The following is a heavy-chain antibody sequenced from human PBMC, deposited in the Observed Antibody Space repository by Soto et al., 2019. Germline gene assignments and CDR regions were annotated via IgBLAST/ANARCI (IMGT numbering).Heavy chain of an antibody. Sequence: EVQLVESGGGLIQPGGSLRLSCAASGFTVSSTYMSWVRQAPGKGLEWVSVIYSGGSTYYADSVKGRFTISTDNSKNTLYLQMISLRAEDTAVYYCARSGYSYGPFDYWGQGTLVTVSS. CDR3: ARSGYSYGPFDY. CDR2: IYSGGST. V-gene: IGHV3-53*01. CDR1: GFTVSSTY. D-gene: IGHD5-18*01. J-gene: IGHJ4*02.